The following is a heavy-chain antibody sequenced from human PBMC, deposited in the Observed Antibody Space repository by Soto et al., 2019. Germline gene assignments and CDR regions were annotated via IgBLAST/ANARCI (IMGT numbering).Heavy chain of an antibody. CDR1: GGSISSGGYY. CDR2: IYYSGST. CDR3: ERDEVEMDTIPFSSPPGVAFDI. D-gene: IGHD5-18*01. Sequence: SETLSLTCTVSGGSISSGGYYWSWIRQHPGKGLEWIGYIYYSGSTYYNPSLKSRVTISVDTSKNQFSRKLSSVTAADTAVYYRERDEVEMDTIPFSSPPGVAFDIWGEGTMVTVSS. V-gene: IGHV4-31*03. J-gene: IGHJ3*02.